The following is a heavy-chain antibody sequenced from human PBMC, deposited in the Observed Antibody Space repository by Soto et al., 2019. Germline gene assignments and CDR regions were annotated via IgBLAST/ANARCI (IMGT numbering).Heavy chain of an antibody. J-gene: IGHJ6*02. Sequence: QVQLVQSGAEVKKPGSSVKVSCKASGGTFSSYAISWVRQAPGQGLEWMGGIIPIFGTANYAQKFQGRVTITADKSKSKAYMELSSLRSEDTAVYYCARDQVPSLRFLEWLPDYYYYYGMDVWGQGTTVTVSS. CDR3: ARDQVPSLRFLEWLPDYYYYYGMDV. V-gene: IGHV1-69*06. CDR1: GGTFSSYA. CDR2: IIPIFGTA. D-gene: IGHD3-3*01.